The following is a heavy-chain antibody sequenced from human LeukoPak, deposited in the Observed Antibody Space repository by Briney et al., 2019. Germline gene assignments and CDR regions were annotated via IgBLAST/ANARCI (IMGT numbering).Heavy chain of an antibody. CDR1: VFTFNSYA. Sequence: GGSLRLSCVPSVFTFNSYAMYWVRQAPGTGREWVSGIFGSGGSVHYADSVKGRFTISRDNSKNTVYLQMDSLRVEDTAVYYCGKTTTGYSSGRYPGWPVDYGGQGTLVTVSS. CDR2: IFGSGGSV. CDR3: GKTTTGYSSGRYPGWPVDY. D-gene: IGHD6-19*01. J-gene: IGHJ4*02. V-gene: IGHV3-23*01.